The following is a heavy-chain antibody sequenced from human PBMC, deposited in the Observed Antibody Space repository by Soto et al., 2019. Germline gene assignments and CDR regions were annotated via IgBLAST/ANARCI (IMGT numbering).Heavy chain of an antibody. CDR3: ARNPCGGSGGSCYSGGYYYYYSGMDV. Sequence: PSETLSLTCTVSGGSISSYYWSWIRQPPGKGLEWIGYIYYSGSTNYNPSLKSRVTISEDTSKNQFSLKLSSVTAADTAVYYCARNPCGGSGGSCYSGGYYYYYSGMDVWGQGTTVTVSS. D-gene: IGHD2-15*01. V-gene: IGHV4-59*01. CDR1: GGSISSYY. J-gene: IGHJ6*02. CDR2: IYYSGST.